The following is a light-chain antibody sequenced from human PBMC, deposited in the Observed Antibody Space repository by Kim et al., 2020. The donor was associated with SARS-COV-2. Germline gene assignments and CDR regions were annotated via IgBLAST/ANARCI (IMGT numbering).Light chain of an antibody. J-gene: IGKJ1*01. CDR3: QEGASRVT. Sequence: ENVLTQSPATLSLSPGERATHSCRAIQSVNRLLAWYQQKPGQAPRLLIYEAVNRAPGNPDRFSGSGSGTEFTLTISSLEPEDFGVYYCQEGASRVTFGKGTKVDIK. CDR2: EAV. V-gene: IGKV3-11*01. CDR1: QSVNRL.